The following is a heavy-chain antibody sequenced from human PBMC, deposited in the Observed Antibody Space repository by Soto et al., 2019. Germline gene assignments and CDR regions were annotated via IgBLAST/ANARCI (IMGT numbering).Heavy chain of an antibody. Sequence: QVQLVESGGGVVQPGRSLRLSCAASGFSFSTYGMHWVRQAPGKGLEWVAVISYDGTNKQYADSVKGRFTISRDSSKDTLYLVMNSLKADDTAVYYCAKGLGVLRFLEWLQYGMDVWGQGTTVTVS. CDR3: AKGLGVLRFLEWLQYGMDV. D-gene: IGHD3-3*01. V-gene: IGHV3-30*18. CDR2: ISYDGTNK. J-gene: IGHJ6*02. CDR1: GFSFSTYG.